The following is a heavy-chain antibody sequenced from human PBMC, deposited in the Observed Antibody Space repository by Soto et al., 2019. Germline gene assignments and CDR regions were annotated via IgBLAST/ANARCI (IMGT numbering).Heavy chain of an antibody. CDR2: IYYSGST. J-gene: IGHJ4*02. V-gene: IGHV4-30-4*01. D-gene: IGHD6-6*01. Sequence: SETLSLTCTVSGGSISSGDYYWSWLRQPPGKGLEWIGYIYYSGSTYYNPSLKSRVTISVDTSKNQFSLKLSSVTAVDTAVYYCAREATIAARLDSWGQGTLVTVSS. CDR1: GGSISSGDYY. CDR3: AREATIAARLDS.